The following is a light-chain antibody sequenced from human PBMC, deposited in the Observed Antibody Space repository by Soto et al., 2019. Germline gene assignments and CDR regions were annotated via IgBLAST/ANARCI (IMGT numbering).Light chain of an antibody. CDR2: GNS. V-gene: IGLV1-40*01. Sequence: QSVLTQPPPVSGAPGQRVTISCTGSSSNIGAGYDVHWYQQLPGTAPKRLIYGNSNRPSGVPDRFSGSKSGTSASLAITGLQAEDEADYYCQSYDSSLSGYVFGTGTKLTVL. CDR3: QSYDSSLSGYV. J-gene: IGLJ1*01. CDR1: SSNIGAGYD.